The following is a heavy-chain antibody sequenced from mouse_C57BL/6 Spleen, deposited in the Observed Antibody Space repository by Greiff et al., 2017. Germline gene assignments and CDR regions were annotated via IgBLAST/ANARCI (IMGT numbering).Heavy chain of an antibody. Sequence: QVQLQQPGAELVKPGASVKLSCKASGYTFTSYWMHWVKQRPGRGLEWIGRIDPNSGGTKYNEKFKSKATLTVDKPSSTAYMQLSSLTYEESAVYYCVPSTVVGEWYFDVWGTGTTVTVAS. D-gene: IGHD1-1*01. CDR2: IDPNSGGT. V-gene: IGHV1-72*01. CDR1: GYTFTSYW. CDR3: VPSTVVGEWYFDV. J-gene: IGHJ1*03.